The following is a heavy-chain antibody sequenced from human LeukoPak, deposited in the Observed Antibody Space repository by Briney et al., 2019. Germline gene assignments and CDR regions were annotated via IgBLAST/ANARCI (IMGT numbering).Heavy chain of an antibody. D-gene: IGHD3-22*01. CDR1: GGTFSSYA. Sequence: SVKVSCKASGGTFSSYAISWVRQPPGQGLECMGGIIPIFGTANYAQKFQGRVTITADESTSTAYMELSSLRSEDTAVYYCARGYYDSSGYFDYWGQGTLVTVSS. V-gene: IGHV1-69*01. J-gene: IGHJ4*02. CDR3: ARGYYDSSGYFDY. CDR2: IIPIFGTA.